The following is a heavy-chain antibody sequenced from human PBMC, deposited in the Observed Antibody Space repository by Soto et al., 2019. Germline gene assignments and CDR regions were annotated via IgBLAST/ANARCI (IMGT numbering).Heavy chain of an antibody. CDR1: GFTFTSYS. CDR3: VRGGATIFDY. CDR2: ISSSSSTI. Sequence: GSLRLSCAASGFTFTSYSMNWVRQAPGKGLEWVSYISSSSSTIYYADSMKGRFTISRDHAKNSLYLQVNSLRDEDTAVYYCVRGGATIFDYWGRGTLVTVSS. D-gene: IGHD1-26*01. J-gene: IGHJ4*02. V-gene: IGHV3-48*02.